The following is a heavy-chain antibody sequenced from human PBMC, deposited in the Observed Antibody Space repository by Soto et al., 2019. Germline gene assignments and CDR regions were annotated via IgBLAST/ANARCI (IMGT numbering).Heavy chain of an antibody. CDR3: ARSVAIPGAHSDY. Sequence: DTLSLTCSVSGGSISGSYWSWIRQSPGKGLEWLGYVYYTGSTNYSPSLRSRVSISVDTSKNEFSLRLSSVTAADTAVYFVARSVAIPGAHSDYWGPRTLAT. D-gene: IGHD2-8*02. CDR1: GGSISGSY. CDR2: VYYTGST. V-gene: IGHV4-59*01. J-gene: IGHJ4*02.